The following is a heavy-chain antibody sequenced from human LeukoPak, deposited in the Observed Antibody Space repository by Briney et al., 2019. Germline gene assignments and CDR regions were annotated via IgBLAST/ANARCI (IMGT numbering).Heavy chain of an antibody. D-gene: IGHD3-10*01. CDR1: GGAFSGYY. V-gene: IGHV4-34*01. J-gene: IGHJ5*01. CDR3: ARGPASGSHFAWFDS. Sequence: SETLSLTCAVYGGAFSGYYWNWLRQPPGKGLEWIGEINHSGTTNYNPSLNSRLTVSIHPSKKQFPLKLDSVTAADTAIYYCARGPASGSHFAWFDSWGQGIQVTVSS. CDR2: INHSGTT.